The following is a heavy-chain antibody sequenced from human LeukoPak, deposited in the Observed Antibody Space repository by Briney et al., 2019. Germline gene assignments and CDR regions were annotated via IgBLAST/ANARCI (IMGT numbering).Heavy chain of an antibody. CDR1: GFTFDDYA. V-gene: IGHV3-43*02. CDR2: INENGDIA. CDR3: AKARWEPNFDY. D-gene: IGHD1-26*01. J-gene: IGHJ4*02. Sequence: GGSLRLSCAASGFTFDDYAMHWVRQGPGKSLEWVSLINENGDIAYYGDSVRGRFTVSRDNAKNSLYLQMNSLTTEDTALYYCAKARWEPNFDYWGQGTLVTVSS.